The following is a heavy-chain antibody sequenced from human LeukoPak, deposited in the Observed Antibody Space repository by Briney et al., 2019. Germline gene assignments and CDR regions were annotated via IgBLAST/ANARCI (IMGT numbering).Heavy chain of an antibody. D-gene: IGHD1-26*01. J-gene: IGHJ4*02. Sequence: GASVKVSCKASGTTFSRSAISWVRQAPGQGLVWMGGVIPILGTTNYAQKFRDRVSITTDESTSTAYMEVTSLRSVDTAVYYCARDDGSATMGFDSWGQGTLVSVSS. CDR2: VIPILGTT. CDR1: GTTFSRSA. V-gene: IGHV1-69*05. CDR3: ARDDGSATMGFDS.